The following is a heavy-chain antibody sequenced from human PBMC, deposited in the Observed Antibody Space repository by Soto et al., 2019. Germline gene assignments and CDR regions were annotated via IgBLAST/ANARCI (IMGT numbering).Heavy chain of an antibody. Sequence: EVQLAESGGGLAQPGGSLRLSCAASGFTLSGYAMDWVRQAPGKGLEYVSGISSNGVGTYYANSVQGRLTISRDNSKNTVYLQMGSLTPENMALAYCARRARPAFYNMDVWGKGTTVTVYS. D-gene: IGHD6-6*01. CDR2: ISSNGVGT. V-gene: IGHV3-64*01. CDR3: ARRARPAFYNMDV. J-gene: IGHJ6*03. CDR1: GFTLSGYA.